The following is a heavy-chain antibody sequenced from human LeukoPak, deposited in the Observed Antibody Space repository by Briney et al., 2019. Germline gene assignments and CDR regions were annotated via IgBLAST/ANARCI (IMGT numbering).Heavy chain of an antibody. J-gene: IGHJ6*04. V-gene: IGHV1-69*01. Sequence: GSSVKVSCKASGGTFSSYAISWVRQAPGQGLEWMGGIIPIFGTANYAQKFQGRVTITADESTSTAYMELSSLRSEDTAVYYCARGVATMDYYYYDMDVWGKGTTVTVSS. CDR3: ARGVATMDYYYYDMDV. D-gene: IGHD5-12*01. CDR1: GGTFSSYA. CDR2: IIPIFGTA.